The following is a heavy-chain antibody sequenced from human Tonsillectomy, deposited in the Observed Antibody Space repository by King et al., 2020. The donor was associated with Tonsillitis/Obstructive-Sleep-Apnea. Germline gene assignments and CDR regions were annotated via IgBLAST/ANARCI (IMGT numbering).Heavy chain of an antibody. CDR1: GGSFSGYY. CDR3: ARVAGDGDYVHWYFDL. J-gene: IGHJ2*01. Sequence: VQLQQWGAGLLKPSETLSLNCAVYGGSFSGYYWSWIRQPPGKGLEWIGEINHSGSTNYNPSLKSRVTISVDTSKNQFSLKLSSATAADTAVYYCARVAGDGDYVHWYFDLWGRGTLVTVSS. D-gene: IGHD4-17*01. CDR2: INHSGST. V-gene: IGHV4-34*01.